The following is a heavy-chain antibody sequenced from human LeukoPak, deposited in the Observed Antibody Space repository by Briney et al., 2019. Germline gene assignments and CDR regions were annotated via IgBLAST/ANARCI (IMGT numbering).Heavy chain of an antibody. V-gene: IGHV1-69*13. Sequence: SVKVSCKASGGTFSSYAISWVRQAPGQGLEWMGGIIPIFGTANYAQKFQGRVTITADESTSTAYMELSSLRSEDTAVYYCARHYGSGSYYTTGYYYYMDVWGKGTTVTISS. D-gene: IGHD3-10*01. CDR1: GGTFSSYA. CDR3: ARHYGSGSYYTTGYYYYMDV. CDR2: IIPIFGTA. J-gene: IGHJ6*03.